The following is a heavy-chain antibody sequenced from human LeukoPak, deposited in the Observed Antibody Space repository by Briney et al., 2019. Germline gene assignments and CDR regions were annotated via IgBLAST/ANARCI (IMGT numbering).Heavy chain of an antibody. Sequence: ASVKVSFKASGYTFTRYYMHWVRPAPGPGLEWVGRINPNSGGTSYAQKFQGRVTMTRDTSISTAYMELSRLRSDDTAVYYCARTPSIVGETGDFDYWGQGTLVTVSS. V-gene: IGHV1-2*06. CDR1: GYTFTRYY. CDR3: ARTPSIVGETGDFDY. J-gene: IGHJ4*02. CDR2: INPNSGGT. D-gene: IGHD1-26*01.